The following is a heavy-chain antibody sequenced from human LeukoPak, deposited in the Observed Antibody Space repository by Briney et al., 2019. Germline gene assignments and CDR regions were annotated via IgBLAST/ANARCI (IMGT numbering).Heavy chain of an antibody. CDR1: GGSITDDNYY. CDR2: IYYRGTT. J-gene: IGHJ4*02. CDR3: ARHRYYYDKSAFSFDS. V-gene: IGHV4-39*01. D-gene: IGHD3-22*01. Sequence: AETLSLTCSVSGGSITDDNYYWGWIRQPPGKGLEWIGAIYYRGTTSYMPSLKSRVTISVDTSKNQFSLKLDSVTAADTSVYYCARHRYYYDKSAFSFDSWGQGTLVSVS.